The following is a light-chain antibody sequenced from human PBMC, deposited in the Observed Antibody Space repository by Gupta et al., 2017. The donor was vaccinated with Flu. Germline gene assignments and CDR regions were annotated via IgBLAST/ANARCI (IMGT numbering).Light chain of an antibody. V-gene: IGLV6-57*01. Sequence: SPGNTVSISCTRSSGSICINYVQWYPQRPGTSLKNVIYEDDQSPSGVPYPFSGSIATYYHSASLTISGLKTDYDDDSYCHSYGVFGGGTKLTVL. CDR3: HSYGV. CDR1: SGSICINY. CDR2: EDD. J-gene: IGLJ2*01.